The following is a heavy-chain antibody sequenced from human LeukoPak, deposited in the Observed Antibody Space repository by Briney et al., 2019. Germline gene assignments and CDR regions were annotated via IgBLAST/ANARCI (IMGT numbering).Heavy chain of an antibody. D-gene: IGHD6-13*01. Sequence: PGRSLRLSCAASGFTFSTYAMHWVRQAPGKGLEWVAFIRYDGSNKYYADSVKGRFTISRDNSKNTLYLQMNSLRAEDTAVYYCAKVGASAGTEDYWGQGTLVTVSS. CDR1: GFTFSTYA. CDR3: AKVGASAGTEDY. V-gene: IGHV3-30*02. J-gene: IGHJ4*02. CDR2: IRYDGSNK.